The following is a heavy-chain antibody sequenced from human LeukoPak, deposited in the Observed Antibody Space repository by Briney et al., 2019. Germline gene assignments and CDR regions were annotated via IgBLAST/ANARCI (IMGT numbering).Heavy chain of an antibody. CDR1: GFTFSDYY. J-gene: IGHJ4*02. CDR3: AKDPLYYYDSSGYSARPLDY. Sequence: GGSLRLSCAASGFTFSDYYMSWIRQAPGKGLEWVSYISSSGSTIYYADSVKGRFTISRDNAKNSLYLQMNSLRAEDTAVYYCAKDPLYYYDSSGYSARPLDYWGQGTLVTVSS. D-gene: IGHD3-22*01. CDR2: ISSSGSTI. V-gene: IGHV3-11*01.